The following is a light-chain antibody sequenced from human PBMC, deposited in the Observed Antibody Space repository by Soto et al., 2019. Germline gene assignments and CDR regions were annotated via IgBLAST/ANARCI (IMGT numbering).Light chain of an antibody. Sequence: QSALTQPASVSGSPGQSITISCTGTSSNVGSYNLVSWFRQYPGKAPKLLIYEGSKRPSGISNRFYASKSGNTASLTISGLQPGDEADYHCCSYAGGGTYVFGTGTKVTVL. CDR1: SSNVGSYNL. CDR3: CSYAGGGTYV. CDR2: EGS. V-gene: IGLV2-23*01. J-gene: IGLJ1*01.